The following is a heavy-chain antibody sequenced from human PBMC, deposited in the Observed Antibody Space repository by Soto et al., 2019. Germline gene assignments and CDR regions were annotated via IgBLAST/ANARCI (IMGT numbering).Heavy chain of an antibody. J-gene: IGHJ4*02. V-gene: IGHV5-51*01. CDR1: GYSFTSNW. CDR3: ARHQRDDASRKIDC. D-gene: IGHD3-16*01. CDR2: INPADSDI. Sequence: GESLKISCQGSGYSFTSNWIGWVRQMPGKGLEWMGIINPADSDIKYSPSFQGQVTISADKSIGTAYLQWSSLEASDTAMYYCARHQRDDASRKIDCWGQGTLVTVSS.